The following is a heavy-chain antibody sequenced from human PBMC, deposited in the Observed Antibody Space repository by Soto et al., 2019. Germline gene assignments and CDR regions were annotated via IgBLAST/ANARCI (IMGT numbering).Heavy chain of an antibody. J-gene: IGHJ6*02. Sequence: PSETLSLTCTVSGASISSGDYFWSWIRQSPGKGLQWIGYIYYSGSTYYNPSLKSRVTISVDTSKNQFSLKLSSVTAADTAVYYCARVCIAARRPYGMDVWGQGTTVTVSS. CDR2: IYYSGST. V-gene: IGHV4-30-4*01. CDR3: ARVCIAARRPYGMDV. D-gene: IGHD6-6*01. CDR1: GASISSGDYF.